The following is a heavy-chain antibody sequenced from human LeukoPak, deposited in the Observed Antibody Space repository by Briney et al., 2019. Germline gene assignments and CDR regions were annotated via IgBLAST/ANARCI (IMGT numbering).Heavy chain of an antibody. CDR3: ARDSSSHYYFDY. V-gene: IGHV3-53*01. D-gene: IGHD2-2*01. Sequence: PGGSLRLSCVASGXTVSSNHMNWVRQAPGKGLEWVSIIYSGGTTYYADSVKGRFTISRDNSKNTLYLQMHSLRAEDTAVYYCARDSSSHYYFDYWGQGTLVTVSS. CDR2: IYSGGTT. CDR1: GXTVSSNH. J-gene: IGHJ4*02.